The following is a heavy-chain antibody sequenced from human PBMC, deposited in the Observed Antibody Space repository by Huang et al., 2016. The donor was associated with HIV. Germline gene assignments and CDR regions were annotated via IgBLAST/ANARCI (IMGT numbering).Heavy chain of an antibody. Sequence: QVQLQQWGAGLVKPSETLSLTCAVFGESFSGYYWTWIRQPPGKGLEWIGEINHKRNSNDNPSLKSPVTMSVDTSRNQISLNLSSVTAADTAVYYCARGRSMVVFPIRYWYFDLWGRGTLVTVSS. V-gene: IGHV4-34*01. J-gene: IGHJ2*01. CDR3: ARGRSMVVFPIRYWYFDL. D-gene: IGHD3-10*01. CDR2: INHKRNS. CDR1: GESFSGYY.